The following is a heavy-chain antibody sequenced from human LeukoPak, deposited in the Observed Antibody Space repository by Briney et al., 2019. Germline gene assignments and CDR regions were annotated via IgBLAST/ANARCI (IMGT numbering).Heavy chain of an antibody. J-gene: IGHJ3*02. D-gene: IGHD6-19*01. CDR1: GXSVSSNSSA. Sequence: SQTLSLTCAISGXSVSSNSSAWNWIRQSPSRGLEWLGRTYYSSKWYNDYAVSVKSRITINPDTSKNQFSLQLNSVTPEDTVLYYCARGAVAVRNAFDIWGQGTMVTVSS. CDR3: ARGAVAVRNAFDI. V-gene: IGHV6-1*01. CDR2: TYYSSKWYN.